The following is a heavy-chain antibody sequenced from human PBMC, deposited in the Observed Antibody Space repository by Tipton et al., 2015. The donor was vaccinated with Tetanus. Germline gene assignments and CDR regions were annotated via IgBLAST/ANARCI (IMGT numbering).Heavy chain of an antibody. J-gene: IGHJ5*02. V-gene: IGHV4-61*01. CDR3: ARGNIVVVVAATPVRWFDP. Sequence: TLSLTCTVSGGSVSSGSYYWSWIRQPPGKGLEWIGYIYYSGSTNYNPSLKSRVTISVGTSKNQFSLKLSSVTAADTAVYYCARGNIVVVVAATPVRWFDPWGQGTLVTVSS. CDR1: GGSVSSGSYY. D-gene: IGHD2-15*01. CDR2: IYYSGST.